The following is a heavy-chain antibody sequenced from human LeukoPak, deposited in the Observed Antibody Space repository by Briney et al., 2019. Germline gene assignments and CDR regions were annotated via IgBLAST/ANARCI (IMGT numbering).Heavy chain of an antibody. D-gene: IGHD3-3*01. CDR3: AKVRPIFGVVGPMDV. V-gene: IGHV3-9*01. Sequence: GGSLRLSCAASGFTFSSYWMHWVRQAPGKGLEWVSGISWNSGSIGYADSVKGRFTISRDNAKNSLYLQMNSLRAEDTALYYCAKVRPIFGVVGPMDVWGKGTTVTVSS. CDR2: ISWNSGSI. CDR1: GFTFSSYW. J-gene: IGHJ6*03.